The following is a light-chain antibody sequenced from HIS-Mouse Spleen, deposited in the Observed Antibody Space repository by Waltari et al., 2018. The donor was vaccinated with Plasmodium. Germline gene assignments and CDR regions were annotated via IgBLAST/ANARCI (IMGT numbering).Light chain of an antibody. V-gene: IGKV1-5*03. J-gene: IGKJ2*01. Sequence: DIQMTQSPSTLSASVADRVTITCRASQSISSWLAWYQQKPGKAPKLLIYKASSLESGVPSRFSGSGSGTEFTLTISSLQPDDFATYYCRQYNSYYTFGQGTKLEIK. CDR1: QSISSW. CDR2: KAS. CDR3: RQYNSYYT.